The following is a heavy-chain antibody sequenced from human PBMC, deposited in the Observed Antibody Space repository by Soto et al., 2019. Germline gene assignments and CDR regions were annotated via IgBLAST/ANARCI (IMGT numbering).Heavy chain of an antibody. Sequence: QVQLVQSGAEVKKPGASVRVSCQASGFVFSNSRISWVRQAPGQGPEWMGWIRVYNGDTKYAQKFQGRLTMTTDTYTSTAYMELRSLRSDDTAVYFCASADYGTEDYWGQGTLFTVSS. CDR3: ASADYGTEDY. V-gene: IGHV1-18*01. J-gene: IGHJ4*02. D-gene: IGHD4-17*01. CDR1: GFVFSNSR. CDR2: IRVYNGDT.